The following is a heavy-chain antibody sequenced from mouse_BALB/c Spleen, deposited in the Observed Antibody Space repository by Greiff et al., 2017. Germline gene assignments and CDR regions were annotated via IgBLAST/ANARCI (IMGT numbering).Heavy chain of an antibody. CDR3: AREVGGYYYAMDY. V-gene: IGHV5-4*02. Sequence: EVKLMESGGGLVKPGGSLKLSCAASGFTFSDYYMYWVRQTPEKRLQWVATISDGGSYTYYPDSVKGRFTISRDNAKNNLYLQMSSLKSEDTAMYYCAREVGGYYYAMDYWGQGTSVTVSS. D-gene: IGHD2-2*01. CDR1: GFTFSDYY. CDR2: ISDGGSYT. J-gene: IGHJ4*01.